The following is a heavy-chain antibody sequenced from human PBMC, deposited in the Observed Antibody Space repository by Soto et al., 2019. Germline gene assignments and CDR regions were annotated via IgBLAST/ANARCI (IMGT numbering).Heavy chain of an antibody. CDR1: GFTFSSYG. CDR2: ISYDGSNE. Sequence: QVQLVESGGGVVQPGRSLRLSCAASGFTFSSYGMHWVRQAPGKGLEWVALISYDGSNEDYADSVKGRFTISRDNSKKTLYLQMNNLRPEARAVYYCAKDLEWLVLRYAMDVGGQGTTVTVSS. V-gene: IGHV3-30*18. CDR3: AKDLEWLVLRYAMDV. D-gene: IGHD6-19*01. J-gene: IGHJ6*02.